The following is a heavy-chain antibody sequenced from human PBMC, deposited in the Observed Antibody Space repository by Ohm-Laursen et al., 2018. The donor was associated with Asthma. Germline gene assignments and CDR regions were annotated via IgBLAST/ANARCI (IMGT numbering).Heavy chain of an antibody. D-gene: IGHD5-18*01. CDR2: IWYDGSNK. Sequence: SLRLSCAASGFIFSNYGMHWVRQAPGKGLEWVAVIWYDGSNKYYADSVKGRFTISRDNSKNTLFLQMNSLRPEDTAVYYCARGHGGIQRWLSYQCDNWGQGALVTVSS. J-gene: IGHJ4*02. CDR3: ARGHGGIQRWLSYQCDN. CDR1: GFIFSNYG. V-gene: IGHV3-33*01.